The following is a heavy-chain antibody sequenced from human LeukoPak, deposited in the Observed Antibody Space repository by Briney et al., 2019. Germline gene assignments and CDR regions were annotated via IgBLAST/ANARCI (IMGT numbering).Heavy chain of an antibody. V-gene: IGHV4-38-2*01. Sequence: SETLSLTCAVSGYSISSGYYWGWIRQPPGKGLEWIGSMHHSGSKYHNPSPESRVTLSVDTSKNPFSPKPNSVTPADTAVYYCARADNIVGTTAFDYWGQGTLVTVSS. D-gene: IGHD1-26*01. J-gene: IGHJ4*02. CDR3: ARADNIVGTTAFDY. CDR2: MHHSGSK. CDR1: GYSISSGYY.